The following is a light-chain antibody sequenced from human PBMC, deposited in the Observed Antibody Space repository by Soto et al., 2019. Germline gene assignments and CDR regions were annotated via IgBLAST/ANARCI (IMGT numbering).Light chain of an antibody. V-gene: IGKV3-15*01. CDR2: GAS. CDR3: QQYNNWPLT. Sequence: EIVMTQSPATLSVSPGERATLSCRASQSVSSNLAWYQQKLGQAPRLLIYGASTRATGIPARFSGSGSGREFTLTISSLQSEDFAVYYCQQYNNWPLTFGGGTKVESK. J-gene: IGKJ4*01. CDR1: QSVSSN.